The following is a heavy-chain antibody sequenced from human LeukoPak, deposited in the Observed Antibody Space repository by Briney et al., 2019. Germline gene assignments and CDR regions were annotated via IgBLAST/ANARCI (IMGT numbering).Heavy chain of an antibody. V-gene: IGHV4-59*01. CDR3: ARELRGYSGYGVVYYYYYMDV. CDR2: IYYSGST. CDR1: GGSISSYY. Sequence: PSETLSLTCTVSGGSISSYYWSWIRQPPGKGLEWIGYIYYSGSTNYNPSLKSRVTISVDTSKNQFSLKLSSVTAADTAVYYCARELRGYSGYGVVYYYYYMDVWGKGTTVTISS. J-gene: IGHJ6*03. D-gene: IGHD5-12*01.